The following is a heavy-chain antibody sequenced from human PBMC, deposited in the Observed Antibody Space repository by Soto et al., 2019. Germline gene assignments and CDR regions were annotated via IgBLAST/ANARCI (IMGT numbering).Heavy chain of an antibody. CDR2: ISASGGGT. CDR3: AKGKSFGEISAIDL. D-gene: IGHD3-10*01. V-gene: IGHV3-23*01. CDR1: GFTFSNYV. J-gene: IGHJ5*02. Sequence: TGGSLRLSCAASGFTFSNYVMKWVRQAPGKGLEWVSGISASGGGTYYAVSVKGRFTISRDNSKNTLYLQMNSLRAEDTAVYYCAKGKSFGEISAIDLWGQGSLVTVSS.